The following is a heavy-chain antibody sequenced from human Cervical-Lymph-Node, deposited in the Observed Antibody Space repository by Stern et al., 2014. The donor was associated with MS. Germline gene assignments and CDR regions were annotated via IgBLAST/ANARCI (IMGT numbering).Heavy chain of an antibody. CDR2: IFPGGSDI. Sequence: QLVQSGPEVKRPGESLKISCQASGYTFTSYWIGWGRQMPGKGLEWIAFIFPGGSDIRYSPSFQGQVTISADKSSSTAYLQWNNLKASDPAIYYCARQRYFDYWGQGTLVTVSS. J-gene: IGHJ4*02. CDR1: GYTFTSYW. CDR3: ARQRYFDY. V-gene: IGHV5-51*01.